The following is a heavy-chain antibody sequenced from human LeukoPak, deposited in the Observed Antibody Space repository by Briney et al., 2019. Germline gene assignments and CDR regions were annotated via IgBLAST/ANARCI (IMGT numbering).Heavy chain of an antibody. J-gene: IGHJ4*02. CDR1: GFTFSNYV. CDR3: AREGGSGSYSTFFDY. D-gene: IGHD3-10*01. Sequence: GGSLRLSCAASGFTFSNYVIHWVRQAPGKGLEWVTLIWYDGSNQHYADSVKGRFTFSRDNSKNTLYLQMNSLRAEDAAVYYCAREGGSGSYSTFFDYWGQGTLVTVSS. V-gene: IGHV3-33*01. CDR2: IWYDGSNQ.